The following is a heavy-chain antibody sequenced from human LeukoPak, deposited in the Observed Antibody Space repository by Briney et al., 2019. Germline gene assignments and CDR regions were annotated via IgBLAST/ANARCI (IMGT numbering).Heavy chain of an antibody. J-gene: IGHJ4*02. Sequence: PGGSLRLSCAASGFTLSNYGMSWVRQAPGEGLEWVSLISDSKWYADSVRARFTVSRDISQNTVYLQMNTLRAEDTAVYYCAKDRRSYGGTSFDSWGQGTLVTVSS. V-gene: IGHV3-23*01. CDR3: AKDRRSYGGTSFDS. CDR1: GFTLSNYG. CDR2: ISDSK. D-gene: IGHD4-23*01.